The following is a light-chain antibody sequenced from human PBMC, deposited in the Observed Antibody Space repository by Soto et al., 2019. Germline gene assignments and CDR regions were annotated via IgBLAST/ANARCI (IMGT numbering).Light chain of an antibody. J-gene: IGLJ3*02. CDR2: SNN. V-gene: IGLV1-44*01. CDR3: ATWDDSLSGGV. CDR1: SSNIGGNT. Sequence: QAVVTQPPSASGTPGQRVTISCSGSSSNIGGNTVNWYQQLPGTAPKLLIHSNNQRPSGVPDRFSGSKSGTSASLAISGLQSEDEADYYCATWDDSLSGGVFGGGTKLTVL.